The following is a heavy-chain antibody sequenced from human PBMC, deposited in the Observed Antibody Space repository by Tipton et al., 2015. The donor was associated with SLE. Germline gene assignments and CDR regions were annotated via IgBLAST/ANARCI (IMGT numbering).Heavy chain of an antibody. CDR3: AKFEKTTDFYLDS. D-gene: IGHD1/OR15-1a*01. J-gene: IGHJ4*02. Sequence: SLRLSCATSGFTFSSYALSWVRRAPGKGLEWVSAISGGGGSTYYADFVKGRFSISIDKSKKTLFLQMNSLRVGDTATYYCAKFEKTTDFYLDSWGQGRLVSVSS. V-gene: IGHV3-23*01. CDR2: ISGGGGST. CDR1: GFTFSSYA.